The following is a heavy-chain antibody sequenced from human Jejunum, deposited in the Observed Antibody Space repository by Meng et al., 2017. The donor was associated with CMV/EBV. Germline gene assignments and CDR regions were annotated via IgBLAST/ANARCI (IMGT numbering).Heavy chain of an antibody. D-gene: IGHD2-21*02. CDR2: INTNSGGT. V-gene: IGHV1-2*02. J-gene: IGHJ4*02. Sequence: KASGYTFTGYYRHWVRQAPGQGLEWMGWINTNSGGTNYAQKFQGRVTMTRDTSITTVYMEMSRLKSDDTAIYYCARAIVGVTRCQDWGQGTLVTVS. CDR1: GYTFTGYY. CDR3: ARAIVGVTRCQD.